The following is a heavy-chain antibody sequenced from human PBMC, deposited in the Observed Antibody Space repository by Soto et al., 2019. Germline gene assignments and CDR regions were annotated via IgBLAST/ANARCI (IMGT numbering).Heavy chain of an antibody. CDR1: GYTFTSYA. V-gene: IGHV1-3*01. Sequence: ASVKVSCKASGYTFTSYAMHWVRQAPGQRLEWMGWINAGNGNTKYSQKFQGRVTITRDTSASTAYMELSSLRSEDTAVYYCALNILTGYFRGSYYMDVWGKGTTVTSP. CDR3: ALNILTGYFRGSYYMDV. D-gene: IGHD3-9*01. CDR2: INAGNGNT. J-gene: IGHJ6*03.